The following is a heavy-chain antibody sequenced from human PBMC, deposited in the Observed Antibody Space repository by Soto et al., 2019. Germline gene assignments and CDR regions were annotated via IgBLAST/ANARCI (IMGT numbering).Heavy chain of an antibody. D-gene: IGHD1-26*01. Sequence: QVQLVQSGTEVKTPGASVKVSCKASGYNFNSYGISWVRQAPGQGLEWMGWISGYNGHTNYVQKFQGRVTMTTDISTSIVYMELRSLRSDDTAVYYCARDLSGFYVEGFDIWGQGTVVTVSS. CDR2: ISGYNGHT. J-gene: IGHJ3*02. CDR1: GYNFNSYG. V-gene: IGHV1-18*04. CDR3: ARDLSGFYVEGFDI.